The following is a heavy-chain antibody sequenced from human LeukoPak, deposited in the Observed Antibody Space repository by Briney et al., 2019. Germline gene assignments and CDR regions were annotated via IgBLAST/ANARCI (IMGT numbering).Heavy chain of an antibody. CDR2: IYTSGST. CDR1: GGSISSYY. CDR3: AREGAYYYDSSGYLFSRFPKLFDY. D-gene: IGHD3-22*01. J-gene: IGHJ4*02. Sequence: PPETLSLTCTVSGGSISSYYWSWIRQPAGKGLEWIGRIYTSGSTNYNPSLKSRVTMSVDTSKNQFSLKLSSVTAADTAVYYCAREGAYYYDSSGYLFSRFPKLFDYWGQGTLVTVSS. V-gene: IGHV4-4*07.